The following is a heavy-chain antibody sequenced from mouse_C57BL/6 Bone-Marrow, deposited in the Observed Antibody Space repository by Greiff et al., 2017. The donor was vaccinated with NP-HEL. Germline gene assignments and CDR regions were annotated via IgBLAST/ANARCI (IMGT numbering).Heavy chain of an antibody. CDR3: ARFTTVVAPYFDY. D-gene: IGHD1-1*01. Sequence: EVQLQESGPELVKPGASVKMSCKASGYTFTDYNMHWVKQSHGKSLEWIGYINPNNGGTSYNQKFKGKATLTVNKSSSTAYMELRSLTSEDSAVYYCARFTTVVAPYFDYWGQGTTLTVSS. CDR2: INPNNGGT. V-gene: IGHV1-22*01. CDR1: GYTFTDYN. J-gene: IGHJ2*01.